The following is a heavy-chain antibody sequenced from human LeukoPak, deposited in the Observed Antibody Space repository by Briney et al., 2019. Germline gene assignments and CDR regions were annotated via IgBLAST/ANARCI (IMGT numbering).Heavy chain of an antibody. D-gene: IGHD3-3*02. CDR2: INPSGGST. J-gene: IGHJ4*02. CDR3: ARGRPDISIDY. CDR1: GYTFTSYY. V-gene: IGHV1-46*01. Sequence: GASVKVSCKASGYTFTSYYMHWVRQAPGQGLEWMGIINPSGGSTSYAQKFQGRVTMTRDTSISTAYMELSRLRSDDTAVYYCARGRPDISIDYWGQGTLVTVSS.